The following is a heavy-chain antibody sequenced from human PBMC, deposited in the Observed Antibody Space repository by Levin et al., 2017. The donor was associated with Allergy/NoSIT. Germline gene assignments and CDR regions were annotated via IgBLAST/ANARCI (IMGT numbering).Heavy chain of an antibody. D-gene: IGHD1-26*01. CDR3: ARGWEQWYNWFDP. V-gene: IGHV1-8*01. CDR1: GYTFTSYD. Sequence: EASVKVSCKASGYTFTSYDINWVRQATGQGLEWMGWMNPNSGNTGYAQKFQGRVTMTRNTSISTAYMELSSLRSEDTAVYYCARGWEQWYNWFDPWGQGTLVTVSS. J-gene: IGHJ5*02. CDR2: MNPNSGNT.